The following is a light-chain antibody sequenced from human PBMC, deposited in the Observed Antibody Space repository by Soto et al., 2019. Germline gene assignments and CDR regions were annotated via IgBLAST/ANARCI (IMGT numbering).Light chain of an antibody. CDR3: QQRSNWPPLT. CDR2: DAS. CDR1: QSVGSY. Sequence: PGDRATLSCRASQSVGSYLAWYQQKPGQAPRLLIYDASNRATGIPARFSGSGSGTDFTLTISSLEPEDFAVYYCQQRSNWPPLTFGGGTKVEIK. V-gene: IGKV3-11*01. J-gene: IGKJ4*01.